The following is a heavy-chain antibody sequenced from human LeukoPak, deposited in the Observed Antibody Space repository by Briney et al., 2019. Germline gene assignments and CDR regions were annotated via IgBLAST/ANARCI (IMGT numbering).Heavy chain of an antibody. V-gene: IGHV1-8*01. CDR1: GYTFTSYD. Sequence: ASVKVSCKASGYTFTSYDINWVRQATGQGLEWMGWMSPNSGNTGYAQKFQGRVTMTRNTSISTAYMELSSLRSEDTAVYYCARGSITFGGVISWGQGTLVTVSS. J-gene: IGHJ5*02. D-gene: IGHD3-16*02. CDR2: MSPNSGNT. CDR3: ARGSITFGGVIS.